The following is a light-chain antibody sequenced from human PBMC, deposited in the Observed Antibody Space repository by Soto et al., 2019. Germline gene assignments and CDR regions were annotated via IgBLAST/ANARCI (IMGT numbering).Light chain of an antibody. V-gene: IGKV1-39*01. J-gene: IGKJ1*01. Sequence: DIQMTQFPSSLSASVGDSVTITCRASQNIRIYLNWYQHKPGKAPSVLVYGASTLQSGVPSRFSASASGPLYTLTITRLQPEDFATYYCQQTYAAPLTFGQGTKVEIK. CDR1: QNIRIY. CDR3: QQTYAAPLT. CDR2: GAS.